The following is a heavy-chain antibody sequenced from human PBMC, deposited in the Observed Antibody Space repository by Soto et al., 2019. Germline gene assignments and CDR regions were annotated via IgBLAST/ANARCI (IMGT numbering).Heavy chain of an antibody. CDR2: IYYSGST. D-gene: IGHD1-26*01. V-gene: IGHV4-59*08. J-gene: IGHJ4*02. Sequence: QVQLQESGPGLVKPSETLSLTCTVSGGSISSYYWSWIRQPPGKGLECIGYIYYSGSTNYNPSLQXRVTISVDTSKNPFSLTLSSAPAADTAVYYCARRWGRVFDYWGQGTLVTVSS. CDR3: ARRWGRVFDY. CDR1: GGSISSYY.